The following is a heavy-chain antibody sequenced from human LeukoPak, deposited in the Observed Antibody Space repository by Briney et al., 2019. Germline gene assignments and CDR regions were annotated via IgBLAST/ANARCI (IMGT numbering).Heavy chain of an antibody. CDR1: GFTFSDYY. J-gene: IGHJ4*02. CDR3: AKDKSPMSASYAAGYFDY. CDR2: ISSSGSTI. Sequence: GGSLRLSCAASGFTFSDYYMSWIRQAPGKGLEWVSYISSSGSTIYYADSVKGRFTISRDNSKNTLYLQMNSLRAEDTAVYYCAKDKSPMSASYAAGYFDYWGQGTLVTVSS. V-gene: IGHV3-11*01. D-gene: IGHD2-2*01.